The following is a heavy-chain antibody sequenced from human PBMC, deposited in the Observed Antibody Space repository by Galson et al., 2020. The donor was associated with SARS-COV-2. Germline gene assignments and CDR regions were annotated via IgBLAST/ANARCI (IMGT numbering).Heavy chain of an antibody. CDR1: GGSISSYY. D-gene: IGHD2-8*01. J-gene: IGHJ4*02. CDR3: ARLYCTNGVCSGYFDY. CDR2: IYYSGST. V-gene: IGHV4-59*13. Sequence: SATLSLTCTVSGGSISSYYWRWIRQPPGKGLEWIGYIYYSGSTNYNPSLKSRVTISVDTSKNQFSLKLSSVTAADTAVYYCARLYCTNGVCSGYFDYWGQGTLVTVSS.